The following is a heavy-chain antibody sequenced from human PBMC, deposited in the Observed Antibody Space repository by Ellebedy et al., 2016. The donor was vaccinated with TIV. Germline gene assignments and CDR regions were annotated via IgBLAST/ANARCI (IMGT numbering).Heavy chain of an antibody. CDR1: GGSISSSSYY. Sequence: SETLSLTXTVSGGSISSSSYYWGWIRQPPGKGLEWIGSIYYSGSTYYNPSLKSRVTISVDTSKNQFSLKLSSVTAADTAVYYCARGGRQQLYIAPFDYWGQGTLVTVSS. J-gene: IGHJ4*02. CDR3: ARGGRQQLYIAPFDY. V-gene: IGHV4-39*07. D-gene: IGHD6-13*01. CDR2: IYYSGST.